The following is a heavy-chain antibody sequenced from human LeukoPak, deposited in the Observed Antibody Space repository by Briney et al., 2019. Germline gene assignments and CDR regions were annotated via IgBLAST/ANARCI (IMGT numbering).Heavy chain of an antibody. CDR1: GDSISNYY. V-gene: IGHV4-59*01. J-gene: IGHJ4*02. Sequence: PSETLSLTCTVSGDSISNYYWSWIRQPPGKGLEWIGYIYYSGGTSYNPSLKSRVTISVDTSKNQFSLKLSSVTAADTAVYYCARHRDGYSNQAFDYRGQGTLVTVSS. CDR2: IYYSGGT. CDR3: ARHRDGYSNQAFDY. D-gene: IGHD5-24*01.